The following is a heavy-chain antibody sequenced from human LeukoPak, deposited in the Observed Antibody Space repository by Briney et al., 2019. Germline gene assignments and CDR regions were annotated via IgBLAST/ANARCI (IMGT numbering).Heavy chain of an antibody. V-gene: IGHV3-7*01. CDR2: IKQDGSEK. D-gene: IGHD2-15*01. J-gene: IGHJ4*02. CDR1: GFALSSYW. CDR3: ARSSGRGLVIAATFDY. Sequence: PGGSLRLSCAASGFALSSYWMSWVRQAPGKGLEWVANIKQDGSEKYYVDSVKGRFTISRDNAKNSLYLQMNSLRAEDTAVYYCARSSGRGLVIAATFDYWGQGTLVTVSS.